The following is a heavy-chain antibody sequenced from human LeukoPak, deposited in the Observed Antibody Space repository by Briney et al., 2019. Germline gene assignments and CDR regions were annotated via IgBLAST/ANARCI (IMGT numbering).Heavy chain of an antibody. Sequence: PGGSLRLSCAASGFTFSNYWMHWVRQAPGKGLVWVSRINSDETSTSSADSVKGRFTISRDNAKNTLYLQMNSLRAEDTAVYYCARQYSSSSEFDYWGQGTLVTVSS. CDR2: INSDETST. D-gene: IGHD6-6*01. CDR1: GFTFSNYW. V-gene: IGHV3-74*01. CDR3: ARQYSSSSEFDY. J-gene: IGHJ4*02.